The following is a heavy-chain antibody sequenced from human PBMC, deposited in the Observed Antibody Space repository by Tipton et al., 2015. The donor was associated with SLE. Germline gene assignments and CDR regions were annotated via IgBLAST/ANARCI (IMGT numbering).Heavy chain of an antibody. CDR3: ARHRSGLKELYYFDL. J-gene: IGHJ4*02. CDR2: FFYSGGT. V-gene: IGHV4-59*08. CDR1: GGSIGSYS. Sequence: TLSLTCTVPGGSIGSYSWSWIRQPPGKGLEWIGCFFYSGGTNYNPSLKSRVTISRDTSNNQFSLRLNAVTATDTAVYYCARHRSGLKELYYFDLWGQGTLVTVSS. D-gene: IGHD6-19*01.